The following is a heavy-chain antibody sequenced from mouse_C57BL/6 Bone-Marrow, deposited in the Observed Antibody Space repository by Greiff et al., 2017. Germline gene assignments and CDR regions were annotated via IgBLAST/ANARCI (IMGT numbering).Heavy chain of an antibody. CDR3: ARTDSSGYDYAMDY. CDR1: GFSLTSYG. CDR2: IWSGGST. D-gene: IGHD3-2*02. V-gene: IGHV2-2*01. J-gene: IGHJ4*01. Sequence: QVQLQQSGPGLVQPSQSLSITCTVSGFSLTSYGVHWVRQSPGKGLEWLGVIWSGGSTDYNAAFISRLSISKDNSKSQVFFKMNSLQADDTAIYYCARTDSSGYDYAMDYWGQGTSVTVSS.